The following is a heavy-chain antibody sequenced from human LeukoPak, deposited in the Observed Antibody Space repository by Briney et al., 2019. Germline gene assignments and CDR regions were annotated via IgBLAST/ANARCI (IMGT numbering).Heavy chain of an antibody. J-gene: IGHJ4*02. D-gene: IGHD5-18*01. V-gene: IGHV1-8*01. CDR1: GYTFTSYD. CDR3: ARVDTAMVAGGGDY. Sequence: ASVKVSCKASGYTFTSYDINWVRPATGQGLEWMGWMNPNSGNTGYAQKFKGRVTMTRDTSISTAYMELSRLRSDDTAVYYCARVDTAMVAGGGDYWGQGTLVTVSS. CDR2: MNPNSGNT.